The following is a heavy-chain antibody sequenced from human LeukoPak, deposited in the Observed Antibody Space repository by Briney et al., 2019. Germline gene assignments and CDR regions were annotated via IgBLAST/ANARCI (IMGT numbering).Heavy chain of an antibody. D-gene: IGHD3-16*01. CDR2: IKEDESER. CDR3: TREYWGIDY. CDR1: GFVFTTYT. J-gene: IGHJ4*02. V-gene: IGHV3-7*01. Sequence: GGSLRLSCAASGFVFTTYTMSWVRQAPGKGLEWVANIKEDESERNYVDSVKGRFTISRDNAKNFMYLEMNSLRVEDTAIYYCTREYWGIDYWGQGVLVIFSS.